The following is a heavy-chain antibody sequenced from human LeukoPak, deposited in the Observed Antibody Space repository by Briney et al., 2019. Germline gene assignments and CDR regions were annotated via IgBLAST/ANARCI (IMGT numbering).Heavy chain of an antibody. V-gene: IGHV1-2*02. Sequence: GASVKVSCKASGYTFTGYYMHWVRQAPGQGLEWMGWINPNSGGTNYAQKFQGRVTMTRDTSISTAYMELSRLRSDDTAVYYCARDLYGEWLRSTEGDYWGQGTLVTVSS. J-gene: IGHJ4*02. CDR3: ARDLYGEWLRSTEGDY. CDR2: INPNSGGT. CDR1: GYTFTGYY. D-gene: IGHD5-12*01.